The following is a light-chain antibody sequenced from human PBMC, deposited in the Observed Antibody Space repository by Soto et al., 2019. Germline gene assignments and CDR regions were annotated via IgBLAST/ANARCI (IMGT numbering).Light chain of an antibody. CDR3: QQAYSFPIT. CDR1: QGISSW. CDR2: AAS. V-gene: IGKV1D-12*01. Sequence: DIQMTQSPSSVSASVGDRVTTTCRASQGISSWLAWYQQKPGKAPKLLIYAASTLQSGVPSRFSGNGSRTDFTLIISSLQPEDSATYYCQQAYSFPITFGQGTRLEIK. J-gene: IGKJ5*01.